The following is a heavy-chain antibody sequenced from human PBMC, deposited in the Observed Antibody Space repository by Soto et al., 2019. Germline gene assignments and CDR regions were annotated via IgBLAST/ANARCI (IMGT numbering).Heavy chain of an antibody. CDR1: GGSISRGGYY. J-gene: IGHJ5*02. CDR3: ARERYCSGGSCRIDP. V-gene: IGHV4-31*03. D-gene: IGHD2-15*01. CDR2: IYYSGST. Sequence: SETLSLTCTVSGGSISRGGYYWCWIRQHPGKGLEWIGYIYYSGSTYYNPSLKSRVTISVDTSKNQFSLKLSSVTAADTAVYYCARERYCSGGSCRIDPWGQGTLVTVSS.